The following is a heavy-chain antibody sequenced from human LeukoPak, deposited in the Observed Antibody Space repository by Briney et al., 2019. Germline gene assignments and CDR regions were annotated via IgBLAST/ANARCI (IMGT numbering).Heavy chain of an antibody. CDR3: ARGGGQLLSAYFDY. CDR1: GFTVSSNY. J-gene: IGHJ4*02. CDR2: IYSGGST. Sequence: GGSLRLSCAASGFTVSSNYMSWVRQAPGKGLEWVSVIYSGGSTYYADSVKGRFTISRDNSKNTLYLQMNSPRAEDTAVYYCARGGGQLLSAYFDYWGQGTLVTVSS. D-gene: IGHD2-2*01. V-gene: IGHV3-66*02.